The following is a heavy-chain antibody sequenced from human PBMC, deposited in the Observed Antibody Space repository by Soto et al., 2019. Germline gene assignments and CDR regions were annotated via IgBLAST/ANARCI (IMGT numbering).Heavy chain of an antibody. CDR2: INPNGGST. CDR1: GYTFTSYY. V-gene: IGHV1-46*01. D-gene: IGHD6-19*01. CDR3: ARGLTIAVAGTGFDY. J-gene: IGHJ4*02. Sequence: QVQLVQSGAEVKKPGASVKVSCKASGYTFTSYYMHWVRQAPGQGLERMGIINPNGGSTSYAQKFEGRVTMTRDTSTSTDYMELSSLRSEDTAVYYCARGLTIAVAGTGFDYWGQGSLVTVSS.